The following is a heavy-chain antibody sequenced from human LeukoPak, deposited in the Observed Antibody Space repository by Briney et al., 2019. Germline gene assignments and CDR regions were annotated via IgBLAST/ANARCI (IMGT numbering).Heavy chain of an antibody. CDR2: ISSSSSYI. Sequence: TGGSLRLSCEASGFTFSSYAMSWVRQAPGKGLEWVSSISSSSSYIYYADSVKGRFTISRDNAKNSLYLQMNSLRAEDTAVYYCARGTHGGNRPLGWFDPWGQGTLVTVSS. V-gene: IGHV3-21*01. CDR1: GFTFSSYA. CDR3: ARGTHGGNRPLGWFDP. J-gene: IGHJ5*02. D-gene: IGHD4-23*01.